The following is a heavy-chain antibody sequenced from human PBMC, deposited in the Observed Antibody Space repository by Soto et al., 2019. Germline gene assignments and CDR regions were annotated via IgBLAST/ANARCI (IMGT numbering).Heavy chain of an antibody. D-gene: IGHD3-9*01. J-gene: IGHJ6*03. CDR3: ARDGRYFDWLFPSAGYYYYYMDV. Sequence: GGSLRLSCAASGFTFSSYGMHWVRQAPGKGLEWVAVIWYDGSNKYYADSVKGRFTISRDNSKNTLYLQMNSLRAEDTAVYYCARDGRYFDWLFPSAGYYYYYMDVWGKGTTVTVSS. V-gene: IGHV3-33*01. CDR1: GFTFSSYG. CDR2: IWYDGSNK.